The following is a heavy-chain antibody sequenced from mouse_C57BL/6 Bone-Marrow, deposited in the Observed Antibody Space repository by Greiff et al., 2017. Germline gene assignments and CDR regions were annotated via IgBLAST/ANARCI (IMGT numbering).Heavy chain of an antibody. CDR3: ARRGYCFDY. CDR2: IYPGDGDT. V-gene: IGHV1-82*01. CDR1: GYAFSSSW. Sequence: VQLQQSGPELVKPGASVKISCKASGYAFSSSWMNWVKPRPGKGLEWIGRIYPGDGDTNYNGKFKGKATLTADKTSSTAYMQLSSLTSEDSVVYFCARRGYCFDYWGQGTTLTVSS. J-gene: IGHJ2*01.